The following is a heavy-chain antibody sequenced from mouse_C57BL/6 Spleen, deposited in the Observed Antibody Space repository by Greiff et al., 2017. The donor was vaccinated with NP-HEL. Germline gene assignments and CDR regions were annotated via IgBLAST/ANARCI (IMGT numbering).Heavy chain of an antibody. CDR3: ARYDYGSSSWFAY. D-gene: IGHD1-1*01. CDR2: IRNKANGYTT. CDR1: GFTFTDYY. Sequence: EVQLVESGGGLVQPGGSLSFSCAASGFTFTDYYMSWVRQPPGQALEWLGFIRNKANGYTTEYSASVKGRFTISRDNSQSILYLQMNALRAEDSATYYCARYDYGSSSWFAYWGQGTLVTVSA. J-gene: IGHJ3*01. V-gene: IGHV7-3*01.